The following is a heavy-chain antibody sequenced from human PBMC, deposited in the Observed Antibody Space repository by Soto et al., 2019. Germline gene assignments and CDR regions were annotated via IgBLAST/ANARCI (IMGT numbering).Heavy chain of an antibody. CDR2: IIPIFGTA. J-gene: IGHJ4*02. CDR1: GGTFSSYA. CDR3: ASNGIAARRDFGY. V-gene: IGHV1-69*13. D-gene: IGHD6-6*01. Sequence: SVKVSCKASGGTFSSYAISWVRQAPGQGLEWMGGIIPIFGTANYAQKFQGRVTITADESTSTAYMELSSLRSEDTAVYYCASNGIAARRDFGYWGQGSLVTVYS.